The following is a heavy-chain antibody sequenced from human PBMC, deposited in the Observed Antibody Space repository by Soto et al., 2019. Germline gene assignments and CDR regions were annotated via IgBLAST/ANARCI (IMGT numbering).Heavy chain of an antibody. V-gene: IGHV3-11*06. CDR1: GFTFSDYY. Sequence: PGGSLRLSCAASGFTFSDYYMSWIRQAPGKGLEWVSYISSSSSCTNYADSVKGRFTISRDNAKSSLYLQMNSLRAEDTAVYYCASVAEFPLLFDPWGQGTLVTVSS. CDR2: ISSSSSCT. CDR3: ASVAEFPLLFDP. D-gene: IGHD3-10*01. J-gene: IGHJ5*02.